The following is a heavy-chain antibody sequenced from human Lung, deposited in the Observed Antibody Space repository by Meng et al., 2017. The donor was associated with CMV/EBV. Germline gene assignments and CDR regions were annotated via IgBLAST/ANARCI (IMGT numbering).Heavy chain of an antibody. CDR2: IYYSGST. Sequence: GSLRLXRTVSGGSISSSSYYWGWISQPPGKGLEWIGSIYYSGSTYYNPSHKSRATISVDTSKNQFPLKLSSVTAADTAVYYCARLARITIFGVGPIGYWXQGTXVTVSS. CDR1: GGSISSSSYY. V-gene: IGHV4-39*01. D-gene: IGHD3-3*01. CDR3: ARLARITIFGVGPIGY. J-gene: IGHJ4*02.